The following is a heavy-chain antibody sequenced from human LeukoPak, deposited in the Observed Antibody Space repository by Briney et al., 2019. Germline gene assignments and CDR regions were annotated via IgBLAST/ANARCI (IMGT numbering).Heavy chain of an antibody. CDR3: ARGTAPGGQQLAPCNWFGP. D-gene: IGHD6-13*01. J-gene: IGHJ5*02. V-gene: IGHV1-3*01. CDR2: INAGNGNT. CDR1: GYTFTSYA. Sequence: GASVKVSCKASGYTFTSYAMHWVRQAPGQRLEWMGWINAGNGNTKYSQKFQGRVTITRDTSASTAYMELSSLRSEDTAVYYCARGTAPGGQQLAPCNWFGPWGQGTLVTVSS.